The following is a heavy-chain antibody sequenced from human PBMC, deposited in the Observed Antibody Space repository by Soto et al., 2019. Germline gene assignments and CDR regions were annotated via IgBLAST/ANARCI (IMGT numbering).Heavy chain of an antibody. V-gene: IGHV4-39*01. Sequence: PSETLSLTCAVSGASISGSYYYWAWLRQSPGKGPEWIGSVFYTGFTSYNPSLESRVSVSVDTSKSQFSLKLSAVTAADTAVYYCAPAQQGDNWNYFDHWGQGALVTVSS. D-gene: IGHD3-3*01. CDR2: VFYTGFT. CDR3: APAQQGDNWNYFDH. CDR1: GASISGSYYY. J-gene: IGHJ4*02.